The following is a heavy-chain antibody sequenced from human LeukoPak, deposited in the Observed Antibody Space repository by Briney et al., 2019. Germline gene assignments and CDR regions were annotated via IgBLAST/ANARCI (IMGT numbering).Heavy chain of an antibody. CDR1: GFTFSSYS. V-gene: IGHV3-21*01. CDR2: ISSSSSYI. J-gene: IGHJ6*03. CDR3: ARDKAGSGSYYYYMDV. Sequence: SGGSLRLSCAASGFTFSSYSMNWVRQAPGKGLEWVSSISSSSSYIYYADSVKGRFTISRDNAKNSLYLQMNSLRAVDTAVYYCARDKAGSGSYYYYMDVWGKGTTVTVSS. D-gene: IGHD3-10*01.